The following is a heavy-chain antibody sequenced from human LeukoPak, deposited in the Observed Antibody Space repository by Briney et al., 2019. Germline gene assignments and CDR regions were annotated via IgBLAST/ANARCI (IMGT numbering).Heavy chain of an antibody. V-gene: IGHV3-48*03. CDR3: ARRSGRRYEY. D-gene: IGHD5-24*01. CDR1: GFTFRSYE. CDR2: ISGGGEST. Sequence: GGSLRLSCTASGFTFRSYEMNWVRHAPGRGLEWVSHISGGGESTVYPDAVKGRFTISRDNAKNSLYLQMNSLRVEDTGVYYCARRSGRRYEYWGQGVLVTVSP. J-gene: IGHJ4*02.